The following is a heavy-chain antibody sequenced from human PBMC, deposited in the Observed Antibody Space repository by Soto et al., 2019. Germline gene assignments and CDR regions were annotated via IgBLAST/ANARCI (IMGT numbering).Heavy chain of an antibody. CDR3: ARYIYGQGFQA. CDR1: GDIFTNFD. CDR2: MRANSGDT. J-gene: IGHJ5*02. D-gene: IGHD3-3*02. V-gene: IGHV1-8*01. Sequence: QVQLVQPGAEVRKPGASVKVSCKASGDIFTNFDFNWVRQATGQGLEWIGWMRANSGDTGHDQKFQGRVRMTRDTSMSTAYMELRTLRAEVTAVYYCARYIYGQGFQAWGQGTLVFVSS.